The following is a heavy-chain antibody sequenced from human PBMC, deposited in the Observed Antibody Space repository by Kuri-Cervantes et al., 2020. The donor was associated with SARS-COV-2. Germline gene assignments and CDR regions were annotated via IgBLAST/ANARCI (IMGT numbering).Heavy chain of an antibody. CDR3: AREWKGRYSSTFTDY. V-gene: IGHV4-31*02. D-gene: IGHD6-13*01. CDR2: IYYSGST. Sequence: SCTVSGGSISSGNYYWSWIRQHPGKGREWIGYIYYSGSTYYNPSHKSRVTMSLDTYKNQFSLKLTSVSAADTAVYYCAREWKGRYSSTFTDYWGQGTLVTVSS. CDR1: GGSISSGNYY. J-gene: IGHJ4*02.